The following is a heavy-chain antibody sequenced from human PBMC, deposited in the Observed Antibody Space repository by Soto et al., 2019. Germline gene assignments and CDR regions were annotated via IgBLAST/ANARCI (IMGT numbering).Heavy chain of an antibody. J-gene: IGHJ6*02. D-gene: IGHD5-18*01. CDR1: GGTFSSYA. Sequence: QVQLVQSGAEVKKPGSSVKVSCKASGGTFSSYAISWVRQAPGHGLEWIGGIIPIFGTANYAQKFQGRVTITADESTSTAYMELSSLRSEDTAVYYCARGDTAMGYYGMDVWGQGTTVTVSS. CDR2: IIPIFGTA. V-gene: IGHV1-69*01. CDR3: ARGDTAMGYYGMDV.